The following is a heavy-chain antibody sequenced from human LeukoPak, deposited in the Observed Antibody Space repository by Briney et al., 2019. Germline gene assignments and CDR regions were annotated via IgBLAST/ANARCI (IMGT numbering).Heavy chain of an antibody. Sequence: ASVKVSCKASGYTFTSYDINWVRQATGQGLEWMGWMNPNSGNTGYAQKFQGRVTMTRNTSISTAYMELSSLRSEDTAVYYCARATQRRITMVRGVPRYGNNWFDPWGQGTLVTVSS. D-gene: IGHD3-10*01. V-gene: IGHV1-8*01. CDR3: ARATQRRITMVRGVPRYGNNWFDP. CDR2: MNPNSGNT. J-gene: IGHJ5*02. CDR1: GYTFTSYD.